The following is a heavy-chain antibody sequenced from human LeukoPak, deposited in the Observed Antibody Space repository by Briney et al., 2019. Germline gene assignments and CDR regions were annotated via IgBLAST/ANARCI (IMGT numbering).Heavy chain of an antibody. D-gene: IGHD6-19*01. CDR2: INPSGGST. V-gene: IGHV1-46*01. J-gene: IGHJ3*02. Sequence: ASVKVSXKASGYTFTSYYMHWVRQAPGQGLEWMGIINPSGGSTSYAQKFQGRVTMTRDTSTSTVYMELSSLRSEDTAVYYCARSIAVAGSAFDIWGQGTMVTVSS. CDR1: GYTFTSYY. CDR3: ARSIAVAGSAFDI.